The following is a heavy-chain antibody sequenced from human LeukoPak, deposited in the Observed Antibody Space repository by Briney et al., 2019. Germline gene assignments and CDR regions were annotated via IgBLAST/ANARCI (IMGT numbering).Heavy chain of an antibody. J-gene: IGHJ4*02. CDR3: ARSFTMVRAYDY. CDR2: ISYDGSNK. V-gene: IGHV3-30*04. D-gene: IGHD3-10*01. CDR1: GFTFSSYA. Sequence: GGSLRLSCAASGFTFSSYAMHWVRQAPGKGLEWVAVISYDGSNKYYADSVKGRFTISRDNSKNTLYLQMNSLRTEDTARYYCARSFTMVRAYDYWGQGTLVTVSS.